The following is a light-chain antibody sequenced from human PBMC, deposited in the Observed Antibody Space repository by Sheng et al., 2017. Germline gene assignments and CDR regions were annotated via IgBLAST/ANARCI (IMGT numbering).Light chain of an antibody. CDR3: QQYGSSPYT. CDR1: QSVSSRN. CDR2: GAS. J-gene: IGKJ2*01. Sequence: EIVLTQSPGTLSLSPGTRATLSCRASQSVSSRNLAWYQQKPGQAPRLLIYGASSRATGIPDRFSGSGSGTDFSLTISRLEPEDFAVYYCQQYGSSPYTFGQGTKLEI. V-gene: IGKV3-20*01.